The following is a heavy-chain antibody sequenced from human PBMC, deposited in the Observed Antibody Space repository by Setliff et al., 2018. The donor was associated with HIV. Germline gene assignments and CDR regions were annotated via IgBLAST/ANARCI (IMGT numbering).Heavy chain of an antibody. Sequence: PSETLSLTCTVSGGSISSYYWSWIRQPAGKGLEWIGRVYSSGSTNYNPSLKSRVTMSVDTSKSQASLNLNSVTAADSAVYYCVRELGRLVDYWGQGALVTVSS. CDR2: VYSSGST. J-gene: IGHJ4*02. V-gene: IGHV4-4*07. CDR3: VRELGRLVDY. CDR1: GGSISSYY.